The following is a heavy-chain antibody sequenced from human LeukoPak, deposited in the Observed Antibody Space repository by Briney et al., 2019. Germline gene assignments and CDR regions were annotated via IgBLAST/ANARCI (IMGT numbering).Heavy chain of an antibody. V-gene: IGHV3-23*01. CDR2: ITGSGDTT. Sequence: GGSLRLSCAASGFTFSDYAMSWVRQAPGKGLEWVSTITGSGDTTYYADPVKGRFTISRDNSKSTVYLQMHGLRAEDTAIYYCAKDFGCTGGSCPFVTAILANWGQGTLVTVSS. CDR3: AKDFGCTGGSCPFVTAILAN. D-gene: IGHD2-8*02. J-gene: IGHJ4*02. CDR1: GFTFSDYA.